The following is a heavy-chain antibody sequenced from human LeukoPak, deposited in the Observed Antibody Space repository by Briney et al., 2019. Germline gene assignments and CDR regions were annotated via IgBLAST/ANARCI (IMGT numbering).Heavy chain of an antibody. CDR2: IYYSEGT. Sequence: PSETLSLTCTVSGGSISGVYWSWIRQPPGRGLELVGQIYYSEGTISSPSLKRRATISVDTSQNQSSLKLSSVTAADTAVYSCARHGQTYYYGIDVWGQGTTVTVSS. J-gene: IGHJ6*02. CDR3: ARHGQTYYYGIDV. CDR1: GGSISGVY. V-gene: IGHV4-59*08.